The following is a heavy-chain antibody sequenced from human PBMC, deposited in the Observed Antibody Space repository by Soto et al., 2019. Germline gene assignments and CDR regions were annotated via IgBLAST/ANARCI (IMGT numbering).Heavy chain of an antibody. CDR2: IYYSGST. CDR1: GGSISSGDYY. V-gene: IGHV4-30-4*01. J-gene: IGHJ4*02. CDR3: ARASNWGAPSYYFDY. Sequence: SETLSLTCTVSGGSISSGDYYWSWIRQPPGKGLEWIGYIYYSGSTYYNPSLKSRVTISVDTSKNQFSLKLSSVTAADTAVYYCARASNWGAPSYYFDYWGQGTLVTVSS. D-gene: IGHD7-27*01.